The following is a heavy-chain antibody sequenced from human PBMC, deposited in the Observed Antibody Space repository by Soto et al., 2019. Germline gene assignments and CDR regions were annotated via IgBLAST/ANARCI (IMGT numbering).Heavy chain of an antibody. CDR2: IIPVFGSA. Sequence: QVQLVQSGAEVKKPGSSVKVSCEASVATLNTFINYGITWVRQAPGQGLEWMGGIIPVFGSAHYAQKFQGRVTISADESTRTAYMDMSSLRSDDTAVYYCARGAATKIVVVMYDAFEMWGQRTMVTVSS. J-gene: IGHJ3*02. CDR1: VATLNTFINYG. CDR3: ARGAATKIVVVMYDAFEM. D-gene: IGHD3-22*01. V-gene: IGHV1-69*12.